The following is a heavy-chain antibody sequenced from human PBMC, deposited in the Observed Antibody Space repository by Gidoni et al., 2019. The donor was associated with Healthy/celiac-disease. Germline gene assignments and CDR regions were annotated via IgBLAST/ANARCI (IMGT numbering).Heavy chain of an antibody. CDR3: ARDLRGYYDSSGYYSPPYYFDY. V-gene: IGHV1-69*01. D-gene: IGHD3-22*01. J-gene: IGHJ4*02. Sequence: IGGIIPIFGTANYAQKFQGRVTITAVESTSTAYMELSSLRSEDTAVYYCARDLRGYYDSSGYYSPPYYFDYWGQGTLVTVSS. CDR2: IIPIFGTA.